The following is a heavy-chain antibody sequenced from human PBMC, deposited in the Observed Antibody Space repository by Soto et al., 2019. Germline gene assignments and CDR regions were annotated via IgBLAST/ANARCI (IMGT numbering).Heavy chain of an antibody. CDR1: GFSFSTYG. CDR2: ISHDGGNN. J-gene: IGHJ6*02. CDR3: AKEASGSSRFFYYYGMDV. V-gene: IGHV3-30*18. Sequence: PGGSLRLSCAASGFSFSTYGMHWVRQAPGRGPEWMAVISHDGGNNYYADSVKGRFTISRDNSKNTLYLQLNSLRAEDTAVYYCAKEASGSSRFFYYYGMDVWGQGTTVTVSS. D-gene: IGHD3-3*01.